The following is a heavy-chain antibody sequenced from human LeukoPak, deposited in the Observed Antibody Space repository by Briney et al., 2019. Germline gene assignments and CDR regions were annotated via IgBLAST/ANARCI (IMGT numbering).Heavy chain of an antibody. CDR3: ARDGDSSAWFY. D-gene: IGHD6-19*01. Sequence: ASVKVSCKASGGTFSSYAITWVRQAPGQGLEWIGGIIPISGTANYAQKFQGRVTITADESTSTAYMELSSLRSEDTAVYYCARDGDSSAWFYWGQGTLVTVSS. CDR2: IIPISGTA. CDR1: GGTFSSYA. V-gene: IGHV1-69*13. J-gene: IGHJ4*02.